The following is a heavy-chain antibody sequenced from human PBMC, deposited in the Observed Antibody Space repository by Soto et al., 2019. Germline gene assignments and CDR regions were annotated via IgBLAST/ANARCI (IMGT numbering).Heavy chain of an antibody. CDR1: GFTFSSYE. Sequence: PGGSLRLSCAVSGFTFSSYEMNWVRQAPGKGLEWVSYISSSGSTIYYADSVKGRFTISRDNAKNSLYLQMNSLRAEDTAVYYCARVVQHYYDSSGSMDVWGQGTTVTVSS. CDR3: ARVVQHYYDSSGSMDV. D-gene: IGHD3-22*01. J-gene: IGHJ6*02. V-gene: IGHV3-48*03. CDR2: ISSSGSTI.